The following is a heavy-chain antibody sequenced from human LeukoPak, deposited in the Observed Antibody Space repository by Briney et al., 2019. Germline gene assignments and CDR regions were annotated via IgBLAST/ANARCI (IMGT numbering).Heavy chain of an antibody. V-gene: IGHV4-59*01. CDR2: IYYSWST. CDR3: ARDYYYDSSGYYSIFDY. D-gene: IGHD3-22*01. CDR1: GGSISSYY. J-gene: IGHJ4*02. Sequence: SETLSLTCTVSGGSISSYYWSWIRQPPGKGLEWIGHIYYSWSTNYNPSLKSRVTISVDTSKNQISMKLSSVTTADTAVYYCARDYYYDSSGYYSIFDYWGQGTLVTVSS.